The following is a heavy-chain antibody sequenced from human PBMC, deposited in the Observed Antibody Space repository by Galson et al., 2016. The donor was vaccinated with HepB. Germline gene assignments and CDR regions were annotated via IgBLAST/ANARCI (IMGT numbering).Heavy chain of an antibody. CDR1: GFTFSDAW. D-gene: IGHD3-9*01. CDR2: IKRKTDGGTT. J-gene: IGHJ5*02. Sequence: SLRLSCAASGFTFSDAWMNWVRQAPGKGLEWVGRIKRKTDGGTTDYAAPVGGRFTISRDDSKNTLYLQMNNLKNEDTAVYYCTTYYGNILTAYRWFDPWGQGTLVTVSS. CDR3: TTYYGNILTAYRWFDP. V-gene: IGHV3-15*01.